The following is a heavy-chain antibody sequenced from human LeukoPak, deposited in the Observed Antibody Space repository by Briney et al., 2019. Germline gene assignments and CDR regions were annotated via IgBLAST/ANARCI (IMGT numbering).Heavy chain of an antibody. Sequence: GESLKISCKGCGYSFTSYLIGWVRQMPGKGLEWMGIIYPGDSDTRYSPSFQGQVTISADKSISTAYLQWSSLKASDTAMYYCARCSSTSCGRGGGWFDPWGQGTLVTVSS. CDR3: ARCSSTSCGRGGGWFDP. D-gene: IGHD2-2*01. CDR2: IYPGDSDT. J-gene: IGHJ5*02. CDR1: GYSFTSYL. V-gene: IGHV5-51*01.